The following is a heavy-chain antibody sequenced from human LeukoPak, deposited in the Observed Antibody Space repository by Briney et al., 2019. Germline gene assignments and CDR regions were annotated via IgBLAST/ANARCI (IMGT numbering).Heavy chain of an antibody. J-gene: IGHJ4*02. CDR3: ARDRYYGLEIYPEGAISH. CDR1: GFTFSSFA. V-gene: IGHV3-30*04. D-gene: IGHD3-10*01. CDR2: ISYDGSQK. Sequence: GGSLRLSCVGSGFTFSSFAMHWVRLAPGKGLEWVAVISYDGSQKYYADSVKGRFTISRDNSRNTLSLQMNTLRAEDTAVYYCARDRYYGLEIYPEGAISHWGQGTLVTVSS.